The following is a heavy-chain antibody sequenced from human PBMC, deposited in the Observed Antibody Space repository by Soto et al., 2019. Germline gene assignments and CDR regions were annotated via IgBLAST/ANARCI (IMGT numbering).Heavy chain of an antibody. V-gene: IGHV3-49*03. CDR3: TREVTHSWVSPFDP. Sequence: GGSLRLSCTASGFTFGDYAMSWFRQAPGKGLEWVGFIRSKAYGGTTEYAASVKGRFTISRDDSKSIAYLQMNSLKTEDTAVYYCTREVTHSWVSPFDPWGQGTLVTVSS. CDR1: GFTFGDYA. J-gene: IGHJ5*02. CDR2: IRSKAYGGTT. D-gene: IGHD6-13*01.